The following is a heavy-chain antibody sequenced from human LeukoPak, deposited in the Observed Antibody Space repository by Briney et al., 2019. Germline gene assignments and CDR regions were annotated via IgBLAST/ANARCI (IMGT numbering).Heavy chain of an antibody. CDR1: GGSITGNTRY. J-gene: IGHJ4*02. CDR3: ATLYPVAGQRYFDN. V-gene: IGHV4-39*01. Sequence: SETLSLTCSVSGGSITGNTRYWGWVRQPPGGSLEWIGSLFYDGYTWYNPSLKSRLTIPSDKSKNQFSLKLASVTAADTAVYYCATLYPVAGQRYFDNWGQGTLVTVSS. CDR2: LFYDGYT. D-gene: IGHD6-19*01.